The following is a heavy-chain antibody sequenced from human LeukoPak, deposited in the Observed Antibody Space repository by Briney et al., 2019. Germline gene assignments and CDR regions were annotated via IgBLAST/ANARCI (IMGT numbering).Heavy chain of an antibody. CDR2: INPNSGGT. J-gene: IGHJ6*03. D-gene: IGHD3-16*01. CDR3: ARDRGGSKTALDYYYMDV. V-gene: IGHV1-2*02. Sequence: ASVKVSCKASGYTFTGYYMHWVRQAPGQGLEWMGWINPNSGGTNYAQKFQGRVTMTRDTSISTACMELSRLRSDDTAVYYCARDRGGSKTALDYYYMDVWGKGTTVTVSS. CDR1: GYTFTGYY.